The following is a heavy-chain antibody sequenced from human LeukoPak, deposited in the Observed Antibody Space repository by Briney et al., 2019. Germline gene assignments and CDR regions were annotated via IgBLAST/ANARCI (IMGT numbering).Heavy chain of an antibody. CDR3: ARAGGGSASYFAY. CDR1: GFTFTNYA. V-gene: IGHV3-11*05. J-gene: IGHJ4*02. CDR2: ISSSSTYT. Sequence: GGSLRLSCAASGFTFTNYALHWIRQAPGKGLEWVSYISSSSTYTKYADSVKGRFTIFRDNAKNSLFLQMNSLRAEDTAVYYCARAGGGSASYFAYWGQGALVTVSS. D-gene: IGHD6-19*01.